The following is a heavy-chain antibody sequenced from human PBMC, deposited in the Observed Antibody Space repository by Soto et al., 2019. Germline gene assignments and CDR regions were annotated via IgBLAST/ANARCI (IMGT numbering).Heavy chain of an antibody. CDR2: IQGRDDTT. CDR3: AKEADPRCCYGVDY. Sequence: EVQLLESGGGLVQPGGSLTLSCAASGFTFSTYAMGWVRQAPGKGLEWVSTIQGRDDTTFYADSVRGRFPISRDNSKNTMSLQMNTLRGDDTAVYYCAKEADPRCCYGVDYWGQGALVTVSS. CDR1: GFTFSTYA. D-gene: IGHD2-2*01. V-gene: IGHV3-23*01. J-gene: IGHJ4*02.